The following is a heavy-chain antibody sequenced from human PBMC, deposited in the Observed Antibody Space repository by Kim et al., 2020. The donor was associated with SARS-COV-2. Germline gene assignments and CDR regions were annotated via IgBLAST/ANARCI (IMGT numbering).Heavy chain of an antibody. J-gene: IGHJ6*02. Sequence: KFQGRVTITADESTSTAYMELSSLRSEDTAVYYCAKTELRLYYYYYGMDVWGQGTTVTVSS. D-gene: IGHD1-26*01. CDR3: AKTELRLYYYYYGMDV. V-gene: IGHV1-69*01.